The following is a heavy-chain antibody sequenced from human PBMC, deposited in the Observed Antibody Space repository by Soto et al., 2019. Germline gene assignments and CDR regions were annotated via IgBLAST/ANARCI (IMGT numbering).Heavy chain of an antibody. CDR1: GGSISDDTYS. Sequence: PSETLSLTCTVSGGSISDDTYSWSWIRQPPGKGLEWIGYIYHSGSTYYNPSLKSRVTISVDRSKNQFSLKLSSVTAADTAVYYCARVTDRWGQGTLVTVSS. V-gene: IGHV4-30-2*01. J-gene: IGHJ5*02. CDR2: IYHSGST. CDR3: ARVTDR.